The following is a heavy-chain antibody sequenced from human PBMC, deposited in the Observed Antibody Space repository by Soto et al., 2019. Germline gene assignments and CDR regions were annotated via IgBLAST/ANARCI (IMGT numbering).Heavy chain of an antibody. CDR1: GYSFTSYW. CDR3: ARFGHPQRKDDYGMDV. D-gene: IGHD2-2*01. CDR2: IYPGDSDT. J-gene: IGHJ6*01. Sequence: PGESLKISCKGSGYSFTSYWIGWVRQMPGKGLEWMGIIYPGDSDTRYSPSFQGQVTISADKSISTAYLQWSSLKASDTAMYYCARFGHPQRKDDYGMDVWGQGTTVTVPS. V-gene: IGHV5-51*01.